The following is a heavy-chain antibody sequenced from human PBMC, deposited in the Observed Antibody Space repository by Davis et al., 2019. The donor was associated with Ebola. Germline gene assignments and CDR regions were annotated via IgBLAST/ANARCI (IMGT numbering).Heavy chain of an antibody. CDR2: IKTAGDT. V-gene: IGHV3-13*01. D-gene: IGHD3-10*01. CDR1: GFTFSTYD. Sequence: PGGSLRLSCAASGFTFSTYDMHWVRQAPGKGLEWVSGIKTAGDTYYPGSVKGRFTISRENAKNSLYLQMNSLRAGDTAVYYCARGVVVRGVSYYAMDVWGKGTTVTVSS. CDR3: ARGVVVRGVSYYAMDV. J-gene: IGHJ6*04.